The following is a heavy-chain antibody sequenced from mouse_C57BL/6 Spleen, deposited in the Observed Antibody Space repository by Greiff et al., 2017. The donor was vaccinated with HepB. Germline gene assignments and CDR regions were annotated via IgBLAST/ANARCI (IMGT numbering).Heavy chain of an antibody. J-gene: IGHJ1*03. Sequence: VQLQQSVAELVRPGASVKLSCTASGFNIKNTYMHCVKQRPEQGLEWIGRIDPANGNTKYAPKFQGKATITADTSSNTAYLQLSSLTSEDTAIYYCARLELGRKGYFDVWGTGTTVTVSS. V-gene: IGHV14-3*01. CDR2: IDPANGNT. CDR3: ARLELGRKGYFDV. D-gene: IGHD4-1*01. CDR1: GFNIKNTY.